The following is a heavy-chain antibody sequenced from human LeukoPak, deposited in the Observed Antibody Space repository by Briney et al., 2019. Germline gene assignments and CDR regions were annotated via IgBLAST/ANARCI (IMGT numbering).Heavy chain of an antibody. CDR1: GFNFSSYS. CDR2: ISSGSNDI. CDR3: ARSIGAAHFDN. D-gene: IGHD6-6*01. J-gene: IGHJ4*02. Sequence: GGSLRLSCAGSGFNFSSYSMNWVRQAPGKGLEWVSFISSGSNDIYYADSVKGRFTISRDNAKNSLYLEMNSLRAEDTAVYYCARSIGAAHFDNWGQGTLVTVSS. V-gene: IGHV3-21*01.